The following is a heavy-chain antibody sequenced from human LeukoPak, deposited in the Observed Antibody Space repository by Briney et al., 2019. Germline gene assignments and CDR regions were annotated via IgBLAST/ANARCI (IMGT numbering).Heavy chain of an antibody. J-gene: IGHJ4*02. D-gene: IGHD3-3*01. CDR2: IRSKANSYAT. CDR1: GFTFSGSA. Sequence: GGSLKLSCAASGFTFSGSAMHWVRQASGKGLEWVGRIRSKANSYATAYAASVKGRFTISRDDSKNTAYLQMNGLKTEDTAVYYCTRRRYDFWSGYYDDYWGQGTLVTVSS. CDR3: TRRRYDFWSGYYDDY. V-gene: IGHV3-73*01.